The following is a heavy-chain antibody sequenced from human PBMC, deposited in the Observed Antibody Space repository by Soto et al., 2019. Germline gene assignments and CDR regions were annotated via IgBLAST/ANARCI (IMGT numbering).Heavy chain of an antibody. CDR1: GYTLTELS. V-gene: IGHV1-24*01. Sequence: GASVKVSCKVSGYTLTELSMHWVRQAPGKGLEWMGGFDPGDGETIYAQKFQGRVTMTEDTSTDTAYMELSSLRSEDTAVYYCASNDFWSGYSTEMDVWGKGTTVTVSS. J-gene: IGHJ6*04. CDR3: ASNDFWSGYSTEMDV. CDR2: FDPGDGET. D-gene: IGHD3-3*01.